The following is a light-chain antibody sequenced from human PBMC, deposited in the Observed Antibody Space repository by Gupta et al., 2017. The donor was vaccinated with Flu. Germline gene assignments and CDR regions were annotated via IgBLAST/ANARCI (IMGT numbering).Light chain of an antibody. CDR3: QVWDSSSNHVV. J-gene: IGLJ2*01. Sequence: YVLPPPPSASVAPGQTARITCEGNNIGRKSVHWFQQRPGQAPVLVVYADSGRPSGIPERFSGSNTGNTATLTISRVEAGDEADYYCQVWDSSSNHVVFGGGTKLTVL. CDR2: ADS. CDR1: NIGRKS. V-gene: IGLV3-21*02.